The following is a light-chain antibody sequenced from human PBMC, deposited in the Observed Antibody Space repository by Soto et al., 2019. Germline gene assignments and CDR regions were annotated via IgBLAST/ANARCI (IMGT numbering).Light chain of an antibody. CDR2: GAS. Sequence: ERVMTQSPATLSVSPGERATLSCRASQSVGGDLAWYQQKPGQAPRLLIYGASYREPGIPDRFSGSGSGTEFTLTISSLQSEASAVYCCQQYENWPQLTFGGGTKVDIK. J-gene: IGKJ4*01. CDR1: QSVGGD. V-gene: IGKV3-15*01. CDR3: QQYENWPQLT.